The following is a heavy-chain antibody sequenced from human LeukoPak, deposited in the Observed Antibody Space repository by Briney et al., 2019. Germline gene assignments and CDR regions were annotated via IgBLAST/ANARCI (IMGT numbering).Heavy chain of an antibody. CDR1: GFTFSSYD. D-gene: IGHD3-22*01. CDR2: ISYDGSNK. CDR3: AKTGYYYDSSGYYADY. Sequence: GGSLRLSCAASGFTFSSYDMHWVRQAPGKGLEWVAVISYDGSNKYYADSAKGRFTISRDNSKNTLYLQMNSLRAEDTAVYYCAKTGYYYDSSGYYADYWGQGTLVTVSS. V-gene: IGHV3-30*18. J-gene: IGHJ4*02.